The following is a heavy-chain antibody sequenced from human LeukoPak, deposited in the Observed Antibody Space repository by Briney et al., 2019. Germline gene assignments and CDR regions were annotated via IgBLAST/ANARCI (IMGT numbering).Heavy chain of an antibody. D-gene: IGHD1-1*01. J-gene: IGHJ4*02. CDR2: IYHSGST. CDR1: GGSISSGGYY. V-gene: IGHV4-30-2*01. CDR3: ARDGGTTGTRDY. Sequence: SETLSLTCTVSGGSISSGGYYWSWIRQPPGKGLEWIGYIYHSGSTYYNPSLKSRVTISVDRSKNQFSLKLSSVTAADTAVYYCARDGGTTGTRDYWGQGTLVTVSS.